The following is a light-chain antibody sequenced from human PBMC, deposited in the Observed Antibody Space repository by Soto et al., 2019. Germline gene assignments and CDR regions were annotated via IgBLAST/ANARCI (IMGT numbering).Light chain of an antibody. CDR3: SSFAGSPVV. CDR2: SNN. CDR1: SSNIGSNY. J-gene: IGLJ2*01. Sequence: QPVLTQPPSASGTPGQRVTISCSGSSSNIGSNYVYWYQQLPGTAPKLLIYSNNQRPSGVPDRFSGSKSGNTASLTVSGRQAEDEADYYCSSFAGSPVVFGGGTKLTVL. V-gene: IGLV1-47*02.